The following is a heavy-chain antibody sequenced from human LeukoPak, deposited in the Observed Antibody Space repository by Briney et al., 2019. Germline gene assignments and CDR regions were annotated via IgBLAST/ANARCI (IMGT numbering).Heavy chain of an antibody. J-gene: IGHJ4*02. D-gene: IGHD3-10*01. Sequence: PGRSLRLSCAASGFTFSSYAMHWVRQAPGKGLEWVAVISYDGSNKYYADSVKGRFTISRDNSKNTLYLQMNSLRAEDTAVYHCAREIFYYYGSGSLSTRPLNYWGQGTLVTVSS. CDR2: ISYDGSNK. V-gene: IGHV3-30-3*01. CDR3: AREIFYYYGSGSLSTRPLNY. CDR1: GFTFSSYA.